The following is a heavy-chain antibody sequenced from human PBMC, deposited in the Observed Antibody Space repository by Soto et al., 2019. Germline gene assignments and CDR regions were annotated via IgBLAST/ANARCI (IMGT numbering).Heavy chain of an antibody. D-gene: IGHD2-8*01. CDR2: ITTSGGNT. CDR3: AGRYCTNGVCYTNNYYDIDV. Sequence: EVQLLESGGGLVQPGGSLRLSCAASGFTFSTYAMSWVRQAPGKGLEWVSTITTSGGNTYYADSVQGRFTISRDNSKKSMNVQMNRRRAEDTAVYYCAGRYCTNGVCYTNNYYDIDVWGKGTTVTVSS. CDR1: GFTFSTYA. V-gene: IGHV3-23*01. J-gene: IGHJ6*03.